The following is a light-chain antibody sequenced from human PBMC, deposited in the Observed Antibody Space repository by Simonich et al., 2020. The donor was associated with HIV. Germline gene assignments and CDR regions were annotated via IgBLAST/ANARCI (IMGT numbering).Light chain of an antibody. CDR1: QSVSSN. CDR3: HQYHEWPLF. CDR2: GAS. J-gene: IGKJ2*01. Sequence: EIVMTQSPATLSVSPGERATLSCRASQSVSSNLAWYQQKPGQAPRLLIYGASTRATGIPARFSGSGSGTEFTLTISSMQSEDFAVYYCHQYHEWPLFFGQGTKLEIK. V-gene: IGKV3-15*01.